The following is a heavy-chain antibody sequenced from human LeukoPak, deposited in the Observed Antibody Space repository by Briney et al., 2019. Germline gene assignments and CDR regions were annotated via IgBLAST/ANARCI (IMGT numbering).Heavy chain of an antibody. J-gene: IGHJ5*02. CDR3: ARARGIVVVPAAIISGFDP. V-gene: IGHV1-2*02. CDR1: GYTFTGYY. CDR2: INPNSGGT. D-gene: IGHD2-2*01. Sequence: ASVKVSCKASGYTFTGYYMHWVRQAPGQGLEWMGWINPNSGGTNYAQKFQGRVTMTRDTSISTAYMELSRLRSDDTAVYYCARARGIVVVPAAIISGFDPWGQGTLVTVSS.